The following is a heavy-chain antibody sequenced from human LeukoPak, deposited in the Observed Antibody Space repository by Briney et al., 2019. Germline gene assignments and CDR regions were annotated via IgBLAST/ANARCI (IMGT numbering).Heavy chain of an antibody. D-gene: IGHD2-15*01. V-gene: IGHV4-59*08. CDR2: IYYSGST. CDR1: GGSISSYY. Sequence: SETLSLTCTVSGGSISSYYWSWIRQPPGKGLEWIGYIYYSGSTNYNPSLKSRVTISVDTSKNQFSLKLSSVTAADTAVYYCARSAADGYCSGGSCYSSYYYYYMDVWGKGTTVTISS. CDR3: ARSAADGYCSGGSCYSSYYYYYMDV. J-gene: IGHJ6*03.